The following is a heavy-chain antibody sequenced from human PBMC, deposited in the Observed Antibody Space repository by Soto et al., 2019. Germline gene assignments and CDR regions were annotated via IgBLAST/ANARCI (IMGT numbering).Heavy chain of an antibody. CDR3: ARDHGYCSGGSCYDDY. CDR2: IIPILGIA. CDR1: GGTFSSYT. J-gene: IGHJ4*02. V-gene: IGHV1-69*08. D-gene: IGHD2-15*01. Sequence: QVQLVQSGAEVKKPGSSVKVSCKASGGTFSSYTISWVRQAPGQGLEWMGRIIPILGIANYAQKFQGRVTITADKSTSKAYMELSSLRSEDTAVYYCARDHGYCSGGSCYDDYWGQGTLVTVSS.